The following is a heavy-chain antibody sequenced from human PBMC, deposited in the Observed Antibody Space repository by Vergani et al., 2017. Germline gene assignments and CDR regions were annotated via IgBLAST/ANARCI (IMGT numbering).Heavy chain of an antibody. CDR1: GGSMSGYY. Sequence: QVQLQESGPGLVKPSETLSLTCSVSGGSMSGYYWSWIRQPPGKELEWIGSMYHSGSTNYNTSLETRVTISGDTSKNQFSLKLNSVTAADTAVYYCGRVADVYGLGSRLLDLWGQGILVTVSS. J-gene: IGHJ5*02. D-gene: IGHD3-10*01. CDR3: GRVADVYGLGSRLLDL. V-gene: IGHV4-59*01. CDR2: MYHSGST.